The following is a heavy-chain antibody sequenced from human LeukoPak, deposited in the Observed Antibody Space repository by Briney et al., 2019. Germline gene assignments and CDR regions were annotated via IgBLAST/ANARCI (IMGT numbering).Heavy chain of an antibody. J-gene: IGHJ4*02. D-gene: IGHD3-16*02. V-gene: IGHV3-74*01. CDR1: GFTFSSYW. CDR2: INSDGSST. Sequence: PGGSLRLSCAASGFTFSSYWMHWVRQAPGKGLVWVSRINSDGSSTSYADSVKGRFTISRDDAKNTLYLQMNSLRAEDTAVYYCARAFAPFYVWGSYRPADSFDYWGQGTLVTVSS. CDR3: ARAFAPFYVWGSYRPADSFDY.